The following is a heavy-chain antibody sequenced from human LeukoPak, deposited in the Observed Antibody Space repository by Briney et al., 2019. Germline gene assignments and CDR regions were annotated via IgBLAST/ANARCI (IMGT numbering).Heavy chain of an antibody. CDR3: ARVPGSRDAFDI. V-gene: IGHV4-59*01. D-gene: IGHD1-14*01. CDR1: GGSISSYY. J-gene: IGHJ3*02. Sequence: PSGTLSLTCTVSGGSISSYYWSWIRQPPGKGLEWIGYIYYSGSTNYNPSLKSRVTISVDTSKNQFSLKLSSVTAADTAVYYCARVPGSRDAFDIWGQGTMVTVSS. CDR2: IYYSGST.